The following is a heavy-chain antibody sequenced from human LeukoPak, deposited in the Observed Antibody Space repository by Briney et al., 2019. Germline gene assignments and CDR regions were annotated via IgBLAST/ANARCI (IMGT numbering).Heavy chain of an antibody. D-gene: IGHD6-13*01. Sequence: SETLSLTCTVSGGSISSQYWSWIRQSPGKGLEWIGRIDTSGKTNYNPSLKSRVTISIDKSNGQFSLKVNSVTAADTAVYYCARGVGSSSSNWFDPWGQGALVTVSS. CDR3: ARGVGSSSSNWFDP. CDR2: IDTSGKT. J-gene: IGHJ5*02. V-gene: IGHV4-4*07. CDR1: GGSISSQY.